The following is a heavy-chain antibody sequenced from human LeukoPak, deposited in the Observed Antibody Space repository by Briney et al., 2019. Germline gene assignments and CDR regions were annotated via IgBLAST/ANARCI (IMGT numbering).Heavy chain of an antibody. J-gene: IGHJ4*02. V-gene: IGHV3-7*01. CDR3: VRGAYYYAY. CDR1: TFTIRNYW. CDR2: IKQDGSEK. Sequence: PGGSLRLSCAASTFTIRNYWMSWVRQTPGKGLEWGANIKQDGSEKYYVDSVKGRFSISRDNVKNALYLQMNSLRVDDTGIYYCVRGAYYYAYWGQGALVTVSS.